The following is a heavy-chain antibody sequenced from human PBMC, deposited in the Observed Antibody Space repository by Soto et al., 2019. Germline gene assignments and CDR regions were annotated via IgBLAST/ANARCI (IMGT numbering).Heavy chain of an antibody. Sequence: SETLSLTCTVSGGSIRSSSYYWGWVLQPPGKGLEWIGTISYGGTTYYHPSLKSRVTISVDTSKNQFSLKLSSVPAADTAVYYCARLAFNSGWYYFDYWGLGTLVTVSS. CDR1: GGSIRSSSYY. CDR3: ARLAFNSGWYYFDY. J-gene: IGHJ4*02. CDR2: ISYGGTT. V-gene: IGHV4-39*01. D-gene: IGHD6-19*01.